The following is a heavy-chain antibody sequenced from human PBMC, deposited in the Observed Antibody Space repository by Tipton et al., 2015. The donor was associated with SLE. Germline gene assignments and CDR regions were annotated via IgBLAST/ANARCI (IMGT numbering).Heavy chain of an antibody. V-gene: IGHV4-4*09. D-gene: IGHD2-2*01. CDR3: ARGPTGSSAREDT. J-gene: IGHJ4*02. CDR1: GGSISGYY. CDR2: IYTSGST. Sequence: TLSLTCTVSGGSISGYYWSWIRQPAGKGLEWIGYIYTSGSTNYNPSLKSRVTISVDTSKNQFSLKLSSVTAADTAVYYCARGPTGSSAREDTWGQGTLVTVSS.